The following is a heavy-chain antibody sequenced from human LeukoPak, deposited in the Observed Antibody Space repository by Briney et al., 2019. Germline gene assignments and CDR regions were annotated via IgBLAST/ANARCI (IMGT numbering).Heavy chain of an antibody. CDR1: GSTFADYA. V-gene: IGHV3-9*01. D-gene: IGHD3-10*01. CDR3: SKGRSYGTGYDY. Sequence: PGGSLRLSCAASGSTFADYAMHWVRQAPGKGLEWVSGISWSSGGICYADSVKGRFTVSRDNAKNSLYLQMNSLRAEDTALYYYSKGRSYGTGYDYWGQGTLVTVSS. CDR2: ISWSSGGI. J-gene: IGHJ4*02.